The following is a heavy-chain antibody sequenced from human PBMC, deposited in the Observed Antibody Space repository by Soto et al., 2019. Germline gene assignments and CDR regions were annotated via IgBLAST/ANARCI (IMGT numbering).Heavy chain of an antibody. D-gene: IGHD3-10*01. CDR1: GGSISGYY. V-gene: IGHV4-34*01. CDR3: ARGRGAMVRGVRSVWFDP. J-gene: IGHJ5*02. CDR2: INHSGST. Sequence: SETLSLTCTVSGGSISGYYWSWIRQPPGKGLEWIGEINHSGSTNYNPSLKSRVTISVDTSKNQFSLKLSSVTAADTAVYYCARGRGAMVRGVRSVWFDPWGQGTLVTVSS.